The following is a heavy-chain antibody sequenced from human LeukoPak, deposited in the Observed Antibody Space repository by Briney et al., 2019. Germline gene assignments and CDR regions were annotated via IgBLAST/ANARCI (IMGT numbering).Heavy chain of an antibody. CDR2: INHSGST. V-gene: IGHV4-34*01. CDR1: GGSFSGYY. CDR3: ARASYDSSGPRSNWFDP. J-gene: IGHJ5*02. Sequence: SETLSLTCAVYGGSFSGYYWSWIRQPPGKGLEWIGEINHSGSTNYNPSLKSRVTISVDTSKNQFSLKLSSVTAADTAVYYCARASYDSSGPRSNWFDPWGQGTLVTVSS. D-gene: IGHD3-22*01.